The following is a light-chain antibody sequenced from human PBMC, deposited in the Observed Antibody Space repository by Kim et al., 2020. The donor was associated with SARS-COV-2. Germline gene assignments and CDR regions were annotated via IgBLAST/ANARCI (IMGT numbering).Light chain of an antibody. CDR3: QSFDTSNWV. Sequence: GKTVIIYCTRSSGSIATNFVQWYQQRPGSSPTTVIYEDKQRPSGVPDRFSGSIDTSSNSASLTISGLKTEDEADYYCQSFDTSNWVFGGGTQLTVL. CDR1: SGSIATNF. CDR2: EDK. J-gene: IGLJ3*02. V-gene: IGLV6-57*01.